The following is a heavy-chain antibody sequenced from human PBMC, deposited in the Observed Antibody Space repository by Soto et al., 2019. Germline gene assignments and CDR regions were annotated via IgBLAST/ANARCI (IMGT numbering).Heavy chain of an antibody. D-gene: IGHD3-22*01. V-gene: IGHV3-21*01. CDR1: GFTFSSYS. Sequence: GGSLRLSCAASGFTFSSYSMNWVRQAPGKGLEWVSSISSSSSYIYYADSVKGRFTISRDNAKNSLYLQMNSLRAEDTAVYYCARDRDSSGYYAFEYWGQGTLVTVSS. CDR3: ARDRDSSGYYAFEY. J-gene: IGHJ4*02. CDR2: ISSSSSYI.